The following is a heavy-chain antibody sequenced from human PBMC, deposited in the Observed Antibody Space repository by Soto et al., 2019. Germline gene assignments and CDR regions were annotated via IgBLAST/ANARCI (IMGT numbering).Heavy chain of an antibody. V-gene: IGHV4-30-4*01. CDR2: IYKSTTT. D-gene: IGHD2-15*01. Sequence: SETLTLTXSVSGDSISTVDYFWAWIRQPPGQALEYIGYIYKSTTTYYNPSFESRVAISLDTSKSQFSLNVTSVTAADTAVYFCARGRYCLTGRCFPNWFDSWGQGTLVTVSS. CDR1: GDSISTVDYF. J-gene: IGHJ5*01. CDR3: ARGRYCLTGRCFPNWFDS.